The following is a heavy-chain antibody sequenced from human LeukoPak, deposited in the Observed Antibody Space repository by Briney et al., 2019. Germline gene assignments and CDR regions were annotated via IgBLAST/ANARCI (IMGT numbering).Heavy chain of an antibody. CDR1: GFTVSSNS. CDR3: AREYCSGGSCYRRQYYFDY. CDR2: LYSGGGT. Sequence: GGSLRLSCAVSGFTVSSNSMSWVRQAPGKGLEWVSILYSGGGTDYAASVKGRFTISRDNSKNTLYLGMNSLRVEDTAVYYCAREYCSGGSCYRRQYYFDYWGQGTLVTVSS. J-gene: IGHJ4*02. V-gene: IGHV3-53*01. D-gene: IGHD2-15*01.